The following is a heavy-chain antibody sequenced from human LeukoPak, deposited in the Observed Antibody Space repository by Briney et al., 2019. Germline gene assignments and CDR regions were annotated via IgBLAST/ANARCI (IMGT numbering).Heavy chain of an antibody. CDR1: GDSVSSNSAA. J-gene: IGHJ4*02. CDR3: ARDRSFGYGSHFDY. CDR2: TFYRSKWHN. Sequence: SQTLSLTCAISGDSVSSNSAAWNWLRQSPSSGLEWLGRTFYRSKWHNDYAVSVKGRITINPDTSKNHFYLLLNSVTPEDTAVYYCARDRSFGYGSHFDYWGQGTLVTVSS. D-gene: IGHD5-18*01. V-gene: IGHV6-1*01.